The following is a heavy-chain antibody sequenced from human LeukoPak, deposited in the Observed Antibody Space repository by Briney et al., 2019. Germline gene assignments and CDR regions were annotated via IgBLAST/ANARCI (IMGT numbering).Heavy chain of an antibody. CDR3: ARVLLSGSYYKVIDY. Sequence: PSKTLSLTCAVSGGSISSSNWWSWVRQPPGKGLEWIGEIYHSGSTNYNPSLKSRVTISVDKSKNQFSLKLSSVTAADTVVYYCARVLLSGSYYKVIDYWGQGTLVTVSS. V-gene: IGHV4-4*02. CDR2: IYHSGST. J-gene: IGHJ4*02. CDR1: GGSISSSNW. D-gene: IGHD1-26*01.